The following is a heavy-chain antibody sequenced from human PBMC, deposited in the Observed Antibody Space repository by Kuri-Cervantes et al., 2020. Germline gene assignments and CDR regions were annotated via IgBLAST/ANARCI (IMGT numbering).Heavy chain of an antibody. CDR3: ARRFAPDVGVQGGDSWHFDR. J-gene: IGHJ2*01. D-gene: IGHD2-21*02. V-gene: IGHV5-51*01. CDR1: GYSFTSYW. Sequence: GGSLRLSCKGSGYSFTSYWIGWVRQMPGKGLEWMGIIYPGDSDTRYSPSFQGQVTISADKSINTAYLQWSSLKASDTAMYYCARRFAPDVGVQGGDSWHFDRWGRGTLVTVSS. CDR2: IYPGDSDT.